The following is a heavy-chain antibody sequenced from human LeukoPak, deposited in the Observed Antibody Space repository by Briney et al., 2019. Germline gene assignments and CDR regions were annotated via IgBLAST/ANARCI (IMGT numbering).Heavy chain of an antibody. CDR3: ARGFSSHDAFDI. J-gene: IGHJ3*02. Sequence: SVKVSCKASGGTFSSYAISWVRQAPGQGLEWMGRIIPILGIANYAQKFQGRVTMTRNTSISTAYMELSSLRSEDTAVYYCARGFSSHDAFDIWGQGTMVTVSS. V-gene: IGHV1-69*04. CDR1: GGTFSSYA. D-gene: IGHD2-2*01. CDR2: IIPILGIA.